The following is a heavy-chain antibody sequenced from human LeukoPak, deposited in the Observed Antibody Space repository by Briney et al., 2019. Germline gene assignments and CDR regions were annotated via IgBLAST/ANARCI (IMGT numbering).Heavy chain of an antibody. Sequence: GGSLRLSCAASGFTFSGHWMSWVRQAPGKGLEWVANISQGGSDKYYVDSVKGRFTISRDNANNLPYLQMNSLRGEDTAVYYCTRDRSRAEDDWGQGTLVTVSS. CDR1: GFTFSGHW. D-gene: IGHD1-14*01. V-gene: IGHV3-7*01. CDR2: ISQGGSDK. CDR3: TRDRSRAEDD. J-gene: IGHJ4*02.